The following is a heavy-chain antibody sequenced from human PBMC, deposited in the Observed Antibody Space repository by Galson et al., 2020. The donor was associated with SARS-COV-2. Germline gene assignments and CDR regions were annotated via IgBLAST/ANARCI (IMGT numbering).Heavy chain of an antibody. CDR2: ISHDDGSDK. J-gene: IGHJ3*01. CDR3: AKDHSLTVVFDV. Sequence: GESLKISCVAPGVTLSNFGMQWVRQAPGTGLEWVAVISHDDGSDKYYADSAKGRFTISRDNSKNTVYLQMDSLRVEDTALYYCAKDHSLTVVFDVWGQGTLVTVSS. D-gene: IGHD2-21*01. V-gene: IGHV3-30*18. CDR1: GVTLSNFG.